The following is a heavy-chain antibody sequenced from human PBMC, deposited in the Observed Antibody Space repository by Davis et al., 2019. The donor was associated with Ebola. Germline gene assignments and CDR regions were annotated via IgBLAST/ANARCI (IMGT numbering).Heavy chain of an antibody. CDR3: AREYYDFWSGYFDY. D-gene: IGHD3-3*01. CDR1: GFTFSNYN. CDR2: ISSSSSYI. V-gene: IGHV3-21*01. J-gene: IGHJ4*02. Sequence: GGSLRLSCAVSGFTFSNYNMNWVRQTPGKGLEWVSSISSSSSYIYYADSVKGRFTISRDNAKNSLYLQMNSLRDEDTAVYYCAREYYDFWSGYFDYWGQGTLVTVSS.